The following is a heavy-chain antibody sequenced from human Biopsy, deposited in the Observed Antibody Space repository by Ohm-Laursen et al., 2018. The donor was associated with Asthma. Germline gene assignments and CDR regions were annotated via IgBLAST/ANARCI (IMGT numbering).Heavy chain of an antibody. CDR3: ARKAGSCISRTCYSLDF. D-gene: IGHD2-2*01. V-gene: IGHV1-69*13. CDR1: GGTFNTYV. Sequence: SVKVSCKPLGGTFNTYVIGWVRQAPGQGLEWMGGINSVFGTTTYPQKFQVRVTITADDSTSTVYMELSSLRSEDTAVYYCARKAGSCISRTCYSLDFWGQGTLVTVSS. CDR2: INSVFGTT. J-gene: IGHJ4*02.